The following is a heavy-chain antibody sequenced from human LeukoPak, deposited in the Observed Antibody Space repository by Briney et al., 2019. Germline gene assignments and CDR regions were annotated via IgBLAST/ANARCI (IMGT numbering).Heavy chain of an antibody. CDR1: GGSISSYY. D-gene: IGHD3-22*01. CDR2: IYYSGST. CDR3: ARLTYYYDSSGYSYYFDY. Sequence: SETLSLTCSVSGGSISSYYWSWIRQPPGKGLEWIGYIYYSGSTNYNPSLKSRVTISVDTSKNQFSLKLSSVIAADTAVYYCARLTYYYDSSGYSYYFDYWGQGTLVTVSS. V-gene: IGHV4-59*01. J-gene: IGHJ4*02.